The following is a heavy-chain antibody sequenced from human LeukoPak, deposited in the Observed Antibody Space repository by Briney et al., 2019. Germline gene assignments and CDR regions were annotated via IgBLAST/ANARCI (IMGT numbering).Heavy chain of an antibody. CDR3: ARRNDILTGYYPALEYYFDY. V-gene: IGHV4-30-4*01. D-gene: IGHD3-9*01. J-gene: IGHJ4*02. CDR2: IYYSGST. Sequence: SQTLSLTCTVSVGSISRGDYYWSGIRQPPGKGLEWIGYIYYSGSTYYNPSLKSRVTISVDTSKNQFSLKLSSVTAADTAVYYCARRNDILTGYYPALEYYFDYWGQGTLVTVSS. CDR1: VGSISRGDYY.